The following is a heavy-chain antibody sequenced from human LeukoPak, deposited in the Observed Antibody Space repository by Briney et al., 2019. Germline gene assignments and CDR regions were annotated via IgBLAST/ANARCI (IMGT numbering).Heavy chain of an antibody. J-gene: IGHJ4*02. CDR1: GFTFSTYG. V-gene: IGHV3-30*18. D-gene: IGHD6-19*01. CDR2: ISYDGSNK. Sequence: PGGSLRLSCAASGFTFSTYGMHWVRQAPGKGLEWVAVISYDGSNKYYADSVKGRFTISRDNSKNTLYLQMNSLRAEDTAVYYCAKARGSGWQFPLDYWGQGTLVTVSS. CDR3: AKARGSGWQFPLDY.